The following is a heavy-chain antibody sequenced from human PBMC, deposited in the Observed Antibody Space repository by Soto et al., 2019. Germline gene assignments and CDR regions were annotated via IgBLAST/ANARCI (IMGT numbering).Heavy chain of an antibody. CDR1: GYTFIDYG. D-gene: IGHD7-27*01. V-gene: IGHV1-18*01. J-gene: IGHJ3*02. CDR2: INAENGNT. CDR3: ATGGPWGGPGAGAFDI. Sequence: ASVKVSCKAAGYTFIDYGIGWVRQAPGQGLEWMGWINAENGNTNYAPKLQGRVTMTADTSTGTAYMELRSLRSDDTAMYYCATGGPWGGPGAGAFDIWGQGTMVTVSS.